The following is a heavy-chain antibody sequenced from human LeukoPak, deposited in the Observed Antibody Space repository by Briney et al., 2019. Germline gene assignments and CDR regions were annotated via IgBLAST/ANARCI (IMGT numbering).Heavy chain of an antibody. Sequence: PGGSLRLSCAASGXTFSSCWMCWVRQIPGKGLEWVANIKQDGSETHYVDSVKGRFTISRDNSKNSLFLQMNSLRAEDTAVYYCARFSGMGSNWGRDYWGQGTLVTVSS. D-gene: IGHD7-27*01. J-gene: IGHJ4*02. V-gene: IGHV3-7*05. CDR1: GXTFSSCW. CDR3: ARFSGMGSNWGRDY. CDR2: IKQDGSET.